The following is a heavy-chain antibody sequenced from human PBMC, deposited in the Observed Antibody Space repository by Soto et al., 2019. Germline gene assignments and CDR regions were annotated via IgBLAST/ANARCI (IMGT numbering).Heavy chain of an antibody. CDR3: ARDRFLYDSSVGFDI. Sequence: SETLSLTCTFSGGSISSGGYYCSWIRQHPWKGLEWIGYIYYSGSTYYNPSLKSRVTISVDTSKNQFSLKLSSVTAADTAVYYCARDRFLYDSSVGFDIGGQGKMVTV. J-gene: IGHJ3*02. V-gene: IGHV4-31*03. D-gene: IGHD3-22*01. CDR1: GGSISSGGYY. CDR2: IYYSGST.